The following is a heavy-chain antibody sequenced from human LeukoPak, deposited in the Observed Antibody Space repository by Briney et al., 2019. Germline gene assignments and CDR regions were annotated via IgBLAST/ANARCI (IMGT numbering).Heavy chain of an antibody. CDR3: AISLPIVGLDY. J-gene: IGHJ4*02. CDR2: IIPIFGTA. Sequence: GASVKVSCKASGGTFSSYAISWVRQAPGQGLEWMGGIIPIFGTANYAQKFQGRVTITADESTSTAYMELSSLRSDDTAVYYCAISLPIVGLDYWGQGTLVTVSS. V-gene: IGHV1-69*13. D-gene: IGHD1-26*01. CDR1: GGTFSSYA.